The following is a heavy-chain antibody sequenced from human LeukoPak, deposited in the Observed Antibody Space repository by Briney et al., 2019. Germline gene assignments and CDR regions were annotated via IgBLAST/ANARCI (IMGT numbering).Heavy chain of an antibody. V-gene: IGHV4-4*07. CDR3: ARDQDSGSYLSWFDP. D-gene: IGHD1-26*01. CDR2: IYTSGST. J-gene: IGHJ5*02. CDR1: GGSISSYY. Sequence: PSETLSLTCTDPGGSISSYYWSWIRQPAGKGLEWIGRIYTSGSTNYNPSLKSRVTMSVDTSKNQFSLKLSSVTAADTAVYYCARDQDSGSYLSWFDPWGQGTLVTVSS.